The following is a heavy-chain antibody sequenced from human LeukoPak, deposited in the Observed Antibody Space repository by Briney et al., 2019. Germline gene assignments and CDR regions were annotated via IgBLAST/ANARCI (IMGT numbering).Heavy chain of an antibody. J-gene: IGHJ2*01. CDR3: ARDLGGAIAVAGEDYWYFDL. Sequence: PSETLSLTCTVSGASVSSYYWIWIRQPAGRGLEWIGRIDASGSTNYNPSLKSRVTMSVDSSKNQFSLKVSSVTAADTAVYYCARDLGGAIAVAGEDYWYFDLWGRGTLVTVSS. V-gene: IGHV4-4*07. CDR2: IDASGST. CDR1: GASVSSYY. D-gene: IGHD6-19*01.